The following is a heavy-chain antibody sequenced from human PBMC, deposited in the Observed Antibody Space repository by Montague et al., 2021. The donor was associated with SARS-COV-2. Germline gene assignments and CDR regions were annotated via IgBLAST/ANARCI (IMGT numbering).Heavy chain of an antibody. Sequence: QSGAEVKKPGESLKIARRASGYTFSRYWIAWMRQMPGKGLEWMGIIYPGDSDVRYTPSFQGQVTISADKTITTAYLQWRSLKVSDTATFYCARPRVWGSYISPFDTWGQGTMVTVDS. CDR1: GYTFSRYW. D-gene: IGHD1-26*01. CDR2: IYPGDSDV. V-gene: IGHV5-51*01. J-gene: IGHJ3*02. CDR3: ARPRVWGSYISPFDT.